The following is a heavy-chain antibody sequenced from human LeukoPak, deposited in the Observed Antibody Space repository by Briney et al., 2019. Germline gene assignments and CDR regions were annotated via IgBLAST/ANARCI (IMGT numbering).Heavy chain of an antibody. J-gene: IGHJ4*02. V-gene: IGHV3-7*01. D-gene: IGHD3-10*01. Sequence: ETLSLTCTVSGGSISSSIYYWGWIRQPPGKGLEWVANIKQDGSEKYYVDSVKGRFTISRDNAKNSLYLQMNSLRAEDTAVYYCARDHITMVRGVITPFEYWGQGTLVTVSS. CDR3: ARDHITMVRGVITPFEY. CDR1: GGSISSSIYY. CDR2: IKQDGSEK.